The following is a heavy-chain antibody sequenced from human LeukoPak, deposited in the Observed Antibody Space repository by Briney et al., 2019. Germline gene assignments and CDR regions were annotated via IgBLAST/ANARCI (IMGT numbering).Heavy chain of an antibody. Sequence: GGSLRLSCAASGFTVSSHYMSWVRQAPGKGLEWVSVIYSGGNTYYADSVKGRFTISRDNSMNTLYLQMNSLRAEDTAVYYCATGPPMVQGVIFGYWGQGTLVTVSS. D-gene: IGHD3-10*01. J-gene: IGHJ4*02. CDR3: ATGPPMVQGVIFGY. V-gene: IGHV3-53*01. CDR2: IYSGGNT. CDR1: GFTVSSHY.